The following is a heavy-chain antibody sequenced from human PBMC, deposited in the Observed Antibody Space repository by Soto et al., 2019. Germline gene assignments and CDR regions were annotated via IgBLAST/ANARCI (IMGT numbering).Heavy chain of an antibody. V-gene: IGHV2-5*02. D-gene: IGHD2-21*01. CDR3: AHAYGGTSWPNDAFDI. Sequence: QITLKESGPTLVKPTQTLTLTCTVSGFSLSGDGVGVGWIRQPPGKALEWLALIYWDDDQRYSPSLKTRLTITKDTSKIQVVLTMTNMAPVYTATYYCAHAYGGTSWPNDAFDIWGQGTVVTVSS. CDR2: IYWDDDQ. J-gene: IGHJ3*02. CDR1: GFSLSGDGVG.